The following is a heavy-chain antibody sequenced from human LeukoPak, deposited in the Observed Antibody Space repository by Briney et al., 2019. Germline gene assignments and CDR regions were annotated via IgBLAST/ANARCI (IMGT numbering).Heavy chain of an antibody. CDR1: GGSFSGYY. D-gene: IGHD3-10*01. CDR3: ARGPNMVRGVILRH. J-gene: IGHJ4*02. V-gene: IGHV4-34*01. CDR2: INHSGST. Sequence: SETLSLTCAVYGGSFSGYYWSWIRQPPGKGLEWIGEINHSGSTNYNPSLKSRVTISVDTSKNQFSLKLSSVTAADTAVCYCARGPNMVRGVILRHWGQGTLVTVS.